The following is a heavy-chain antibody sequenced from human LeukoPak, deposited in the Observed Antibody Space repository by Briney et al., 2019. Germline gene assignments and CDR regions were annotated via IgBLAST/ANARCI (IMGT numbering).Heavy chain of an antibody. Sequence: GGSLRLSCAASGFTFSSYAMHWVRQAPGKGLEWVAVISYDGSNKYYADSVKGRFTISRDNPKNTLYLQMNSLRAEDTAVYYCARTVGMANYFDYWGQGTLVTVSS. CDR1: GFTFSSYA. V-gene: IGHV3-30-3*01. CDR2: ISYDGSNK. CDR3: ARTVGMANYFDY. J-gene: IGHJ4*02. D-gene: IGHD6-13*01.